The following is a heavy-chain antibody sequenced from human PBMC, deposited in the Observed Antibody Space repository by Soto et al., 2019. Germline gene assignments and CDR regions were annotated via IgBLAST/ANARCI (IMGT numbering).Heavy chain of an antibody. CDR3: ARERVPASTHHTGIDA. J-gene: IGHJ5*01. Sequence: PSGTLSLTCTVSGGAFSSDEYYWSWIRQATGKGLQWIGYNNYRGSTYHNPTLQIRGTITLATYKNHFSLKLRSGTAADTAVDYCARERVPASTHHTGIDAWGQGILVTVSS. CDR2: NNYRGST. CDR1: GGAFSSDEYY. D-gene: IGHD2-2*01. V-gene: IGHV4-30-4*08.